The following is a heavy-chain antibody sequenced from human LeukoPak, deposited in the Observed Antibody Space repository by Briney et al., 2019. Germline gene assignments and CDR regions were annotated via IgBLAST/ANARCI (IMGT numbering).Heavy chain of an antibody. J-gene: IGHJ4*02. CDR1: GFTFSSHA. CDR3: AKDLETINPTMD. D-gene: IGHD3-10*01. CDR2: IGGSGKNT. V-gene: IGHV3-23*01. Sequence: GGSLRLSCAASGFTFSSHAMSWVRQAPGEGLEWVSSIGGSGKNTFYADAVKGRFTISRDNSKDTLYLQMNSLRAEDTAVYYCAKDLETINPTMDWGQGTLVTVSP.